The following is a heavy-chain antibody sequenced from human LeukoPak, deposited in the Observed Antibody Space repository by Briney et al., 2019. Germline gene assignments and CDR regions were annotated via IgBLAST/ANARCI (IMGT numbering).Heavy chain of an antibody. CDR2: INTNTGNP. D-gene: IGHD6-19*01. CDR3: ARTTVAGYYYYYGMDV. V-gene: IGHV7-4-1*02. J-gene: IGHJ6*02. Sequence: ASVKVSCKASGYTFTSYAMSWVRQAPGQGLEWMGWINTNTGNPTYAQGFTGRFVFSLDTSVSTAYLQISSLKAEDTAVYYCARTTVAGYYYYYGMDVWGQGTTVTVSS. CDR1: GYTFTSYA.